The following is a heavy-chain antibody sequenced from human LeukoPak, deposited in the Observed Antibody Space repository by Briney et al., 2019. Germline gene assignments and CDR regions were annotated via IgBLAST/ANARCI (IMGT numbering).Heavy chain of an antibody. Sequence: ASVKVSCKASGYTFTIYGISWVRQAPGQGLEWMGWISAYNGNTNYAQKLRGRVAMTTDTSTSTAYMELRSLRSDDTAVYYCARERSDSSGYYYPDAFDIWGQGTMVTVSS. J-gene: IGHJ3*02. CDR3: ARERSDSSGYYYPDAFDI. CDR2: ISAYNGNT. V-gene: IGHV1-18*01. D-gene: IGHD3-22*01. CDR1: GYTFTIYG.